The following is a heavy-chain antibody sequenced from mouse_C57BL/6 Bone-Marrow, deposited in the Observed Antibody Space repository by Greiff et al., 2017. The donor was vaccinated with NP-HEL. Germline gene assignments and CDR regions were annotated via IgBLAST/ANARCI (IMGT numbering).Heavy chain of an antibody. Sequence: QVQLQQPGAELVMPGASVMLSCKASGYTFTSYWLHWVKQRPGQGLEWIGEIDPSDSYTTYNQKFKGKSTLTVDKSSSTAYMQLSSLTSEDSAVYYCARDLGSSPAMDYWGQGTSVTVSS. CDR2: IDPSDSYT. V-gene: IGHV1-69*01. CDR1: GYTFTSYW. J-gene: IGHJ4*01. D-gene: IGHD1-1*01. CDR3: ARDLGSSPAMDY.